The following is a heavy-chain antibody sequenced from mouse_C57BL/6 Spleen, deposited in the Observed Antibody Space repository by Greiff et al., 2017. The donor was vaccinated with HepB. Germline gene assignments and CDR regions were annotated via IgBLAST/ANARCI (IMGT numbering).Heavy chain of an antibody. CDR1: GFNIKDDY. V-gene: IGHV14-4*01. Sequence: EVQLQQSGAELVRPGASVKLSCTASGFNIKDDYMHWVKQRPEQGLEWIGWIDPENGDTEYASKFQGKATITADTSSNTAYLQLSSLTSEDTAVYYCTVSYYSNYVYFDYWGQGTTLTVSS. D-gene: IGHD2-5*01. CDR2: IDPENGDT. CDR3: TVSYYSNYVYFDY. J-gene: IGHJ2*01.